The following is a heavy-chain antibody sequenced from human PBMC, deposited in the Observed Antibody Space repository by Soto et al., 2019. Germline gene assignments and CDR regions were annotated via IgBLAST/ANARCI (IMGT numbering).Heavy chain of an antibody. D-gene: IGHD6-13*01. CDR3: AKAVTGIAAAGDYYYYGMDV. V-gene: IGHV3-9*01. CDR2: ISWNSGSI. Sequence: GGSLRLSCAASGFTFDDYAMHWVRQAPGKGLEWVSGISWNSGSIGYADSVKGRFTISRDNAKNSLYLQMNSLRAEDTALYYCAKAVTGIAAAGDYYYYGMDVWGQGTTVTVSS. J-gene: IGHJ6*02. CDR1: GFTFDDYA.